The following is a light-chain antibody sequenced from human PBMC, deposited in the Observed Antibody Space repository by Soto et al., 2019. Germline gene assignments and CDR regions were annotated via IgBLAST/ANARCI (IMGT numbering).Light chain of an antibody. J-gene: IGKJ4*01. CDR2: AAS. Sequence: EIVMTQSPATLSVSPGERATLSCRASQSVSSNFAWYQQKPGQAPRLLIFAASTRATGIPARFSGSGSETEFTLTISSLQSEDFAVYYCQQYNDWPLTFGGGTKVEIE. V-gene: IGKV3-15*01. CDR1: QSVSSN. CDR3: QQYNDWPLT.